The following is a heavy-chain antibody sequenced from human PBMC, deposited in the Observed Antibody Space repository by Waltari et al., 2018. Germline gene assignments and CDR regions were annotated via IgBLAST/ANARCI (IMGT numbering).Heavy chain of an antibody. J-gene: IGHJ6*02. CDR1: GFTFSRYW. Sequence: EEQLVESGGGLIQPGESLRVSCAVSGFTFSRYWMNWVRQAPGKGLVWVDRINSDGSDTSYADSVKGRFTIARDNAKNTVDLQMKSLRAEDTAVYYCARVARKTYSSPVPGRDYYYGMDVWGLGTTVTVSS. CDR2: INSDGSDT. CDR3: ARVARKTYSSPVPGRDYYYGMDV. D-gene: IGHD6-13*01. V-gene: IGHV3-74*01.